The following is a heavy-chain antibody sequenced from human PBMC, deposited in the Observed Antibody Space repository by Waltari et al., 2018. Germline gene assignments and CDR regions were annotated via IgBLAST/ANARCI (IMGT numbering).Heavy chain of an antibody. D-gene: IGHD3-16*02. CDR1: GFSFMGFA. CDR2: IGGSGSTP. V-gene: IGHV3-23*01. J-gene: IGHJ4*02. Sequence: EVQLLESAGGLVQPGEALRLSCAASGFSFMGFAMTWVRQAPGGGLECFASIGGSGSTPFYADSLKGRFTIGRDNSRDTVYLQMNSLRVDDSAVYYCAKGSRGYTNYFFDSWGQGTLVSVSS. CDR3: AKGSRGYTNYFFDS.